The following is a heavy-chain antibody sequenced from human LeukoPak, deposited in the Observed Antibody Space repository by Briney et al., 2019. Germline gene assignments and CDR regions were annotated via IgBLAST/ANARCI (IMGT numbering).Heavy chain of an antibody. D-gene: IGHD2-15*01. J-gene: IGHJ5*02. CDR1: GDSVSSNSAA. CDR3: ARDISGVVVAANCFDP. CDR2: TDYRSKWYN. V-gene: IGHV6-1*01. Sequence: SQTLSLTCAISGDSVSSNSAAWNWIRQSPSRGLEWMGRTDYRSKWYNDYAVSVKSRITINPDTSKNQFSLQLNSVTPEDTAVYYCARDISGVVVAANCFDPWGQGTLVTVSS.